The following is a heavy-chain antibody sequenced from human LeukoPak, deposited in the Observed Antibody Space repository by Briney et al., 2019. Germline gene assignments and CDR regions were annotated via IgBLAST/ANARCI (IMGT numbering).Heavy chain of an antibody. CDR1: GGSISSGGYS. CDR3: ARSGYSSSGGWFDP. Sequence: SETLSLTCAVSGGSISSGGYSWSWIRQPPGKGLEWIGYIYHSGSTYYNPSLKSRVTISVDRFKNQFSLKLSSVTAADTAVYYCARSGYSSSGGWFDPWGQGTLVTVSS. J-gene: IGHJ5*02. CDR2: IYHSGST. D-gene: IGHD6-13*01. V-gene: IGHV4-30-2*01.